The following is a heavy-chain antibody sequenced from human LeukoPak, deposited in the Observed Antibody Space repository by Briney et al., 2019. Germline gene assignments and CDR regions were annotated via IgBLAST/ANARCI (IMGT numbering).Heavy chain of an antibody. CDR1: GFAFSSYS. V-gene: IGHV3-21*01. CDR2: ISSSSYI. D-gene: IGHD2-15*01. J-gene: IGHJ3*02. CDR3: ARDSEDIVVVVAAKADAFDI. Sequence: GGSLRLSCAASGFAFSSYSMNWVRQAPGKGLEWVSSISSSSYIYYADSVKGRFTISRDNAKNSLYLQMNSLRAEDTAVYYCARDSEDIVVVVAAKADAFDIWGQGTMVTVSS.